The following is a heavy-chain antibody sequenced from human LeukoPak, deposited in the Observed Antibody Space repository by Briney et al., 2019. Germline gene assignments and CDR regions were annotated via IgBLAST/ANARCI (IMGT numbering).Heavy chain of an antibody. Sequence: SETLSLTCTVSGGSISSYYWSWIRQPPGKGLEWIGSIYYSGTTHYNPSLESRVTISVDTSKNQFSLKLSSVTAADTAVYYCARAFYPGYYSYMAVWGKGTTVTVSS. D-gene: IGHD3-3*02. CDR3: ARAFYPGYYSYMAV. V-gene: IGHV4-59*01. J-gene: IGHJ6*03. CDR2: IYYSGTT. CDR1: GGSISSYY.